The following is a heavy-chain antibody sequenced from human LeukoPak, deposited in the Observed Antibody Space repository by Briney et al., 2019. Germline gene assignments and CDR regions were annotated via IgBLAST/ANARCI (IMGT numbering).Heavy chain of an antibody. CDR3: VRGPSSTSGGSAFDI. J-gene: IGHJ3*02. V-gene: IGHV4-4*07. CDR1: GGSISSYY. Sequence: SETLSLTCTVSGGSISSYYWSWIRQPAGKGLEWIGRIYTSGSTNYNPSLKSRVTMSVDTSKNQFSLKLSSVTAADTAVYYCVRGPSSTSGGSAFDIWGQGTMVTVSS. D-gene: IGHD2-2*01. CDR2: IYTSGST.